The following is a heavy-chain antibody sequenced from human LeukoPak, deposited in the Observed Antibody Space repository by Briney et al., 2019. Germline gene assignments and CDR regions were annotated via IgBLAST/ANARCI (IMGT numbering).Heavy chain of an antibody. CDR3: ARGLAPTGGYYEGGYYYFDS. Sequence: AETLTLRCAVHGGSFNGYYWSWLRQPPGKGLEWIGQINHSGRTRYNPSLKSRVTISVGTSNNQFSLDLRSMTAADTAVYYCARGLAPTGGYYEGGYYYFDSWGQGILVTVSS. V-gene: IGHV4-34*01. D-gene: IGHD3-3*01. J-gene: IGHJ4*02. CDR2: INHSGRT. CDR1: GGSFNGYY.